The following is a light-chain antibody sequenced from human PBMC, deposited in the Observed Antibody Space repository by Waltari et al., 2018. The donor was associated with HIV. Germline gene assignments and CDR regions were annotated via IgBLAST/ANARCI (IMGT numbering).Light chain of an antibody. J-gene: IGLJ2*01. V-gene: IGLV7-46*01. CDR1: SGPVTSGHY. Sequence: QAVVTQEPALTVSPGGTVTLTCGSSSGPVTSGHYPHWFQQKPGQAPRALIYDTNNKHSWTPARFSGSLLGGKAALTLSGAQPEDEAGYFCLLSYSGARPAIFGGGTKLSVL. CDR2: DTN. CDR3: LLSYSGARPAI.